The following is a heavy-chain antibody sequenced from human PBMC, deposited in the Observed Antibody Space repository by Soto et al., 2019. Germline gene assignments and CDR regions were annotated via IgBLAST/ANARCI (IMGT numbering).Heavy chain of an antibody. Sequence: EVQVLDSGGGLVQPGGSLRLSCAASGFTFTNYPMAWVRQAPAKGLEWVSTISGSGGSTFYADSVKGRFTISRDNSKNTVYLQMNSLRVEDTAVYYCAKRPLKFEGSYFDYWDQGTLVTVSS. D-gene: IGHD3-10*01. J-gene: IGHJ4*02. CDR3: AKRPLKFEGSYFDY. CDR2: ISGSGGST. CDR1: GFTFTNYP. V-gene: IGHV3-23*01.